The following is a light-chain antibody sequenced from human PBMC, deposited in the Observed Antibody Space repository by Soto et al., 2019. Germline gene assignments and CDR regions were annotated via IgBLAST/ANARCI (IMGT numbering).Light chain of an antibody. CDR2: EVS. V-gene: IGKV2D-29*01. J-gene: IGKJ1*01. CDR3: MQSIYLFRT. Sequence: DIVMTQTPLSLSVTPGQPAFISCKSSPSLLHSDGRTYLYWYLQKPGQPPQLLIDEVSTRFSGVTDRFSGSGSGTEFTLKIRRVEAEYVGVYYCMQSIYLFRTFGQGTKVEIK. CDR1: PSLLHSDGRTY.